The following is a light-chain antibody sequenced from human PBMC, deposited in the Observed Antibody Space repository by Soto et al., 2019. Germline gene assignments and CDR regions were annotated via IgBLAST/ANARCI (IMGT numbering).Light chain of an antibody. CDR1: QSVGGS. CDR2: GAS. Sequence: VMTQSPATLSVSPEERVTLSCRASQSVGGSLAWYRQKPGQAPSLLVYGASTRATGIPARFSGSGSGTEFTLTISSLQSDDFAVYYCLQYDKWPPWTFGQGTKVDIK. CDR3: LQYDKWPPWT. V-gene: IGKV3-15*01. J-gene: IGKJ1*01.